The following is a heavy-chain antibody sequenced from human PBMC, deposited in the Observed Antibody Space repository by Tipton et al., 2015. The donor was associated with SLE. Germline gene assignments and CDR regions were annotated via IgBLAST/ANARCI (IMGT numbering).Heavy chain of an antibody. V-gene: IGHV3-53*05. D-gene: IGHD6-19*01. CDR1: GFTVSSNY. CDR3: ARDRGSGWFDFDY. Sequence: GSLRLSCAASGFTVSSNYMSWVRQAPGKGLEWVSVIYSGGSTYYADSVKGRFTISRDNSKNTLYLQTNSLRAEDTAVYYCARDRGSGWFDFDYWGQGTLVTVSS. J-gene: IGHJ4*02. CDR2: IYSGGST.